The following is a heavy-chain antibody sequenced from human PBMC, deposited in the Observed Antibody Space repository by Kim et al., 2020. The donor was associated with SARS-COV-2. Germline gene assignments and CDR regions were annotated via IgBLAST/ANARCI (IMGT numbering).Heavy chain of an antibody. J-gene: IGHJ6*04. V-gene: IGHV3-30*04. D-gene: IGHD3-9*01. Sequence: GGSLRLSCAASGFTFSSYAMHWVRQAPGKGLEWVAVISYDGSNKYYADSVKGRFTISRDNSKNTLYLQMNSLRAEDTAVYYCARDVLRYFGWGPSYYYYFGMDVWGEGTTVSVSS. CDR1: GFTFSSYA. CDR2: ISYDGSNK. CDR3: ARDVLRYFGWGPSYYYYFGMDV.